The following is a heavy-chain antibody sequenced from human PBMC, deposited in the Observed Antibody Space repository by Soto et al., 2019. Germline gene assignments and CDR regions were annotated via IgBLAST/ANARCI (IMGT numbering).Heavy chain of an antibody. CDR3: ARVDYDFWSGYCNFDY. V-gene: IGHV1-18*01. Sequence: ASVKVSCKASGYTFTSYGISWVRQAPGQGLEWMGWISAYNGNTNYAQKLQGRVTMTTDTSTSTAYMELRSLRSDDTAVYYCARVDYDFWSGYCNFDYWGQGTLVTVSS. D-gene: IGHD3-3*01. CDR1: GYTFTSYG. CDR2: ISAYNGNT. J-gene: IGHJ4*02.